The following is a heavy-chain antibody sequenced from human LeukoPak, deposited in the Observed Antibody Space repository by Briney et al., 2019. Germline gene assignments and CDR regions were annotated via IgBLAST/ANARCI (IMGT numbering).Heavy chain of an antibody. Sequence: SSETLSLTCAVYGGSFSGYYWSWIRQPPGKGLEWIGEINRSGSTNYNPSLKSRVTISVDTSKNQFSLKLSSVTAADTAVYYCAGGQGDTIFYDYWGQGTLVTVSS. CDR3: AGGQGDTIFYDY. CDR2: INRSGST. CDR1: GGSFSGYY. J-gene: IGHJ4*02. V-gene: IGHV4-34*01. D-gene: IGHD3-9*01.